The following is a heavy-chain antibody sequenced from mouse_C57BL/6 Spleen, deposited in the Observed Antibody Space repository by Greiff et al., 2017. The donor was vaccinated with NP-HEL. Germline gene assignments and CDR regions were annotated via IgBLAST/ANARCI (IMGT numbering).Heavy chain of an antibody. CDR3: ARSDTTVVYFDY. CDR2: IDPSDSYT. V-gene: IGHV1-69*01. CDR1: GYTFTSYW. D-gene: IGHD1-1*01. Sequence: QVQLQQPGAELVMPGASVKLSCKASGYTFTSYWMHWVKQRPGQGLEWIGEIDPSDSYTNYNQKFKGKSTLTVDKSSSTAYMQLSSLTSEDSAVYYCARSDTTVVYFDYWGQSTTLTVSS. J-gene: IGHJ2*01.